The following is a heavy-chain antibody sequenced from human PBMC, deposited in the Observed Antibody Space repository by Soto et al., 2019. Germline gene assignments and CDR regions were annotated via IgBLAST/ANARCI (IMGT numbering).Heavy chain of an antibody. CDR3: ARGQLGYCSSTSCYSGSKYYYYYMDV. CDR2: IWYDGSNK. D-gene: IGHD2-2*02. J-gene: IGHJ6*03. Sequence: PGGSLRLSCAASGFTFSSYGMHWVRQAPGKGLEWVAVIWYDGSNKYYADSVKGRFTISRDNSKNTLYPQMNSLRAEDTAVYYCARGQLGYCSSTSCYSGSKYYYYYMDVWGKGTTVTVSS. V-gene: IGHV3-33*01. CDR1: GFTFSSYG.